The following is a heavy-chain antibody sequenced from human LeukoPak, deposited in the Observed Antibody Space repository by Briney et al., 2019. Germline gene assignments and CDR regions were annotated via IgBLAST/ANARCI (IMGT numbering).Heavy chain of an antibody. Sequence: ASVKVSCKASGGTFSSYAISWVRQAPGQGLEWMGGIIPIFGTANHAQKFQGRVTITTDESTSTAYMELSSLRSEDTAVYYCARGYYDSSGYYLRGDLGFDYWGQGTLVTVSS. CDR3: ARGYYDSSGYYLRGDLGFDY. D-gene: IGHD3-22*01. V-gene: IGHV1-69*05. CDR1: GGTFSSYA. J-gene: IGHJ4*02. CDR2: IIPIFGTA.